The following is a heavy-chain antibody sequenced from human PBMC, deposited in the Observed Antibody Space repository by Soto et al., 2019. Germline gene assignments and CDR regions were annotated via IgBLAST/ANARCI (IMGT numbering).Heavy chain of an antibody. V-gene: IGHV3-64*01. J-gene: IGHJ4*02. CDR1: GFTFSSYA. CDR3: ARRGYGLYFDY. CDR2: ISGNGGST. D-gene: IGHD3-10*01. Sequence: EVQLVESGGGLVQPGGSLRLSCAASGFTFSSYAMNWVRQAPGKGLEYVSVISGNGGSTYYANSVKGRFTISRDNFKNLQYLQMGSLRAEDMAVYYCARRGYGLYFDYWGQGTLVTVSS.